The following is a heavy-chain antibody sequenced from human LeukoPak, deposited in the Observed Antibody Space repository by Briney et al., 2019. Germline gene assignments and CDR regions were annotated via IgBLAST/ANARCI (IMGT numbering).Heavy chain of an antibody. V-gene: IGHV4-34*01. CDR1: GGYFSGYY. CDR2: INHSGST. CDR3: ARVYGDPGGY. Sequence: PSETLSLTCAVYGGYFSGYYWSWIRQPPGKGLEWIGEINHSGSTNYNPSLKSRVTISVDTSKNQFSLKLSSVTAADTAVYYCARVYGDPGGYWGKGTLVTVSS. J-gene: IGHJ4*02. D-gene: IGHD4-17*01.